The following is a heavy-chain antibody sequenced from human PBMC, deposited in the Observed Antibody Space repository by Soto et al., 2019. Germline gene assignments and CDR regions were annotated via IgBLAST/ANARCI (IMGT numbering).Heavy chain of an antibody. Sequence: EVQLVQYGAEVKKPGESLKISCKGSGYSFINYWIGWVRQMPGKGLEWMGIIHPGDSDTRYSPSFQGQVTLSADKSISTAYLQCSSLRASDTAMYYCARRRYDLLTGYYEAPDYWGQGTLVTVSS. CDR1: GYSFINYW. J-gene: IGHJ4*02. D-gene: IGHD3-9*01. V-gene: IGHV5-51*01. CDR2: IHPGDSDT. CDR3: ARRRYDLLTGYYEAPDY.